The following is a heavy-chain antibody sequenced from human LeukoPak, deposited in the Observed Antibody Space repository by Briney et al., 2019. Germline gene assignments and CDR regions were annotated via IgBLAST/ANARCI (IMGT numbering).Heavy chain of an antibody. CDR2: IKSKTDGGTT. CDR1: GFTFSSYW. CDR3: TTDVTYYYDSSGYPKNYYFDY. D-gene: IGHD3-22*01. Sequence: GGSLRLSCAASGFTFSSYWMSWVRQAPGKGLEWVGRIKSKTDGGTTDYAAPVKGGFTISRDDSKNTLYLQMNSLKTEDTAVYYCTTDVTYYYDSSGYPKNYYFDYWGQGTLVTVSS. V-gene: IGHV3-15*01. J-gene: IGHJ4*02.